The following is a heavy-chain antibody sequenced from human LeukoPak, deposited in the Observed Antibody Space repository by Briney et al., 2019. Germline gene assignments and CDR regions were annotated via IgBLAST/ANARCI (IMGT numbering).Heavy chain of an antibody. CDR1: GGSFIGFH. CDR3: ARGGLLWFGELLYLDY. V-gene: IGHV4-34*01. J-gene: IGHJ4*02. Sequence: SETLSLTCAVYGGSFIGFHWNWIRQAPGKGLEWIGDINHSGSTNYNPSLTSRVTTSVDTSKNQFSLKLSSVTAADTAVYYCARGGLLWFGELLYLDYWGQGTLVTVSS. CDR2: INHSGST. D-gene: IGHD3-10*01.